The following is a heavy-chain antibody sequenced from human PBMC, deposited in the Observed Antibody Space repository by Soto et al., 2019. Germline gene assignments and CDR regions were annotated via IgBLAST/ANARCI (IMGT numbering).Heavy chain of an antibody. D-gene: IGHD3-16*02. CDR2: IIPILGIA. Sequence: QVQLVQSGAEVKKPGSSVKVSCKASGGTFSSYTISWVRQAPGQGLEWMGRIIPILGIANYAQKFQGRVTITADKSTSTAYMELSSLRSEDTAVYYCASSNYMWGSYRYTGDYFQHWGQGTLVTVSS. J-gene: IGHJ1*01. CDR1: GGTFSSYT. V-gene: IGHV1-69*02. CDR3: ASSNYMWGSYRYTGDYFQH.